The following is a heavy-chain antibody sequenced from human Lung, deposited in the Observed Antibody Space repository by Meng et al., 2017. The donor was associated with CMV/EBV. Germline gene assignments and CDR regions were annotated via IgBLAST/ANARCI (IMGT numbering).Heavy chain of an antibody. J-gene: IGHJ6*02. CDR3: ARVLVMMYVDHYNIMDV. D-gene: IGHD2-8*01. V-gene: IGHV1-2*02. Sequence: SXXVSXQASGYTFSGYFMYWVRQAPGQGLEWMGWINPKSGGTNYAQRFQGRVTMTRDTSTGTAYMELTRLRSDDTAVYYCARVLVMMYVDHYNIMDVWGQGTTVTVSS. CDR1: GYTFSGYF. CDR2: INPKSGGT.